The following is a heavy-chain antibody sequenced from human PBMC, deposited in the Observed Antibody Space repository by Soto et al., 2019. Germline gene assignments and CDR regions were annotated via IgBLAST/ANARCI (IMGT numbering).Heavy chain of an antibody. CDR2: ISYDGSNK. CDR3: AKDREYSSSWQSGPIDY. V-gene: IGHV3-30*18. J-gene: IGHJ4*02. CDR1: GFTFSSYG. D-gene: IGHD6-13*01. Sequence: QVQLVESGGGVVQPGRSLRLSCAASGFTFSSYGMHWVRQAPGKGLEWVAVISYDGSNKYYADSVKGRFTISRDNSKNTLYLQMNSLRAEDTAVYYCAKDREYSSSWQSGPIDYWGQGTLVTVSS.